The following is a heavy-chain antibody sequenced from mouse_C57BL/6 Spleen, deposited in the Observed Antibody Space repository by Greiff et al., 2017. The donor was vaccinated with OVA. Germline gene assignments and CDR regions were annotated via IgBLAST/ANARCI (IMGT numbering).Heavy chain of an antibody. Sequence: QVQLQQPGAELVMPGASVKLSCKASGYTFTSYWMHWVKQRPGQGLEWIGEIDPSESYTNYNQKIKGKSTLTVDKSSSTAYMQLSSLTSEDSAVYYCARTRTGFDYWGQGTTLTVSS. V-gene: IGHV1-69*01. J-gene: IGHJ2*01. CDR3: ARTRTGFDY. D-gene: IGHD4-1*01. CDR2: IDPSESYT. CDR1: GYTFTSYW.